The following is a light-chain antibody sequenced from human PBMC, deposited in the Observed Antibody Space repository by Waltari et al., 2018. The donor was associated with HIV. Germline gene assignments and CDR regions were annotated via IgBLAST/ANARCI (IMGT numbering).Light chain of an antibody. Sequence: QSVLTQPPSASGTPGQRVPIPCPGTSSNFGSTTVTRYPPLPGPAPKLLIYSKIQRPSGVPDRFSGSKSGTSASLAISGLQSDDEADYYCAAWDDSLNGLWVFGGGTKLTVL. CDR3: AAWDDSLNGLWV. CDR2: SKI. CDR1: SSNFGSTT. J-gene: IGLJ3*02. V-gene: IGLV1-44*01.